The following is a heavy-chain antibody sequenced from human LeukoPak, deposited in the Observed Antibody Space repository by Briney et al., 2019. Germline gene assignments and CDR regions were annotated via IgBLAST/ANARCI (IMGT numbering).Heavy chain of an antibody. V-gene: IGHV3-48*04. D-gene: IGHD4-17*01. J-gene: IGHJ3*02. Sequence: GGSLRLSCAASGFTFSSYSMTWVRQAPGKGLEWVSYISSSGSTIYYADSVKGRFTISRDNAKNSLYLQMNSLRAEDTAVYYCARLGIYGDYPITDAFDIWGQGTMVTVSS. CDR2: ISSSGSTI. CDR3: ARLGIYGDYPITDAFDI. CDR1: GFTFSSYS.